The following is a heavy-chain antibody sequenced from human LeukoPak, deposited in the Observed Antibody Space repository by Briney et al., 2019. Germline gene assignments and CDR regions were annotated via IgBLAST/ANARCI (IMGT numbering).Heavy chain of an antibody. CDR2: ISSSSSYI. D-gene: IGHD2-2*01. CDR3: ARALGVVVPAAYDY. J-gene: IGHJ4*02. CDR1: GFTFSSYS. Sequence: PGGSLRLSCAASGFTFSSYSMNWVRQAPGKGLEWASSISSSSSYIYYADSVKGRFTISRDNAKNSLYLQMNSLRAEDTAVYYCARALGVVVPAAYDYWGQGTLVTVSS. V-gene: IGHV3-21*01.